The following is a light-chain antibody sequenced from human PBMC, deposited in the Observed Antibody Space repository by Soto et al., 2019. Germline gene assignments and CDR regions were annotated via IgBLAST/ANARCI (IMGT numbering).Light chain of an antibody. CDR3: QQLSSYPVT. J-gene: IGKJ4*01. CDR2: KAS. CDR1: QGIRSY. Sequence: DIQLTQSPSFLSASVGDRVTISCRASQGIRSYLSWYQQKPGKAPTLLIYKASSLKSGVPSRFSGSGSGTEFTLTISSLQPEDFATYHCQQLSSYPVTFGGGTKVEI. V-gene: IGKV1-9*01.